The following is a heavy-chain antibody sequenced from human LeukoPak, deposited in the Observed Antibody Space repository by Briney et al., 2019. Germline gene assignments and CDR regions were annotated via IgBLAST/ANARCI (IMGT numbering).Heavy chain of an antibody. J-gene: IGHJ4*02. D-gene: IGHD3-10*01. V-gene: IGHV3-7*01. CDR3: ARGGRPDY. CDR1: GFTFSSYA. CDR2: IKEDGREK. Sequence: GRSLRLSCAASGFTFSSYAMHWVRQAPGKGLECVANIKEDGREKYYVDSVKGRFTISRDNAKNSLYLQMSSLRAEDTAVHYCARGGRPDYWGQGTLVTVSS.